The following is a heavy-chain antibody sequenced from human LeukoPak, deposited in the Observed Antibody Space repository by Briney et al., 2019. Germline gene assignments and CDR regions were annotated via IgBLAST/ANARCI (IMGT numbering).Heavy chain of an antibody. V-gene: IGHV4-34*01. Sequence: SSETLSLTCAVYGGSFSGYYWSWIRQPPGKGLEWIGEINHSGSTNYNPSLKSRVTISVDTSKNQFSLKLSSVTAADTAVYYCARGPITTSPCCDLWGRGTLVTVSS. CDR3: ARGPITTSPCCDL. CDR2: INHSGST. D-gene: IGHD3-3*01. J-gene: IGHJ2*01. CDR1: GGSFSGYY.